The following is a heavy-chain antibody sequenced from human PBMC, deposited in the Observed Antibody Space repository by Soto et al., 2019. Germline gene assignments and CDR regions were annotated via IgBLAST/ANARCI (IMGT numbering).Heavy chain of an antibody. CDR1: GGSISSGGYS. CDR3: ARESRSSRYDSSGYSQYWFFDL. CDR2: IYQSGST. J-gene: IGHJ2*01. Sequence: QLQLQESGSGLVKPSQTLSLTCAVSGGSISSGGYSWSWIRQPPGKGLEWIGYIYQSGSTYYNPSLKSRVTISVDRSKNQFALKLSSVIAADTAVYYCARESRSSRYDSSGYSQYWFFDLWGRGTLVTVSS. D-gene: IGHD3-22*01. V-gene: IGHV4-30-2*01.